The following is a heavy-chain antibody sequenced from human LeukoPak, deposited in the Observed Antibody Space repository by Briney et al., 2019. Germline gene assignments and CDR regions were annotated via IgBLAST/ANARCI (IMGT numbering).Heavy chain of an antibody. D-gene: IGHD6-13*01. CDR3: AKGTYSSSWSNNLGYYFDY. CDR2: ISGSGGST. V-gene: IGHV3-23*01. J-gene: IGHJ4*02. CDR1: GFTFSSYA. Sequence: GGSLRLSCAASGFTFSSYAMSWVRQAPGKGLEWVSAISGSGGSTYYADSVKGRFTISRDNSKNTLYLQMNSLRAEDTAVYYCAKGTYSSSWSNNLGYYFDYWGREPWSPSPQ.